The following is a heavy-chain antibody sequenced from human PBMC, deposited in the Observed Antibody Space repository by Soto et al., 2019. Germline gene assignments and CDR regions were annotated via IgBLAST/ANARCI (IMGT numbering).Heavy chain of an antibody. Sequence: PGESLKISCKGSGYSFAGYWITWVRPKPGKGLEWMGRIDPSDSQTYYSPSFRGHVTISVTKSITTVFLQWSSLRASDTAMYYCARQIYDSDTGPNFQYYFDSWGQGTPVTSPQ. J-gene: IGHJ4*02. D-gene: IGHD3-22*01. CDR1: GYSFAGYW. CDR2: IDPSDSQT. V-gene: IGHV5-10-1*01. CDR3: ARQIYDSDTGPNFQYYFDS.